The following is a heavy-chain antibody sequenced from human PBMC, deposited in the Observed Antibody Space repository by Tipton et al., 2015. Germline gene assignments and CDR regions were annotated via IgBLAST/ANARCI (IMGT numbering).Heavy chain of an antibody. CDR1: GYSISSGYY. CDR2: IFHRGDT. V-gene: IGHV4-38-2*01. J-gene: IGHJ4*01. D-gene: IGHD2/OR15-2a*01. Sequence: TLSLTCDVSGYSISSGYYWGWIRQPPGKGLEWIGSIFHRGDTNYNPSLGSRATLALDTPKNQFSLTLISATAADTALYYCARGDDSTSMATGFDYWGRGALVTVSS. CDR3: ARGDDSTSMATGFDY.